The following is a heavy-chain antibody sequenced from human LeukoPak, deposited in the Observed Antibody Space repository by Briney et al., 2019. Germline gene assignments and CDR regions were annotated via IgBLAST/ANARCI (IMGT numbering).Heavy chain of an antibody. J-gene: IGHJ4*02. CDR3: ALHEYSYGSSAQGLDY. CDR2: IYHSGST. CDR1: GYSISSDYY. V-gene: IGHV4-38-2*01. Sequence: SETLSLTCAVSGYSISSDYYWGWIRQPPGKGLEWIGSIYHSGSTYYNPSLKSRVTISVDTSKNQFSLKLSSVTAAATAVYYCALHEYSYGSSAQGLDYWGQGTLVTVSS. D-gene: IGHD5-18*01.